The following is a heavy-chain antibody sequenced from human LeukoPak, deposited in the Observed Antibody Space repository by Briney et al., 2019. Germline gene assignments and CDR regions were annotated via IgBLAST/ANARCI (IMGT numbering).Heavy chain of an antibody. D-gene: IGHD5-12*01. V-gene: IGHV1-18*04. J-gene: IGHJ4*02. CDR2: ISAYNGNT. CDR3: ARDRGSGYDY. Sequence: GASVKVSCKASGYSFRDDYIHWMRQAPGQGLEWMGWISAYNGNTNYAQKLQGRVTMTTDTSTSTAYMELRSLRSDDTAVYYCARDRGSGYDYWGQGTLVTVSS. CDR1: GYSFRDDY.